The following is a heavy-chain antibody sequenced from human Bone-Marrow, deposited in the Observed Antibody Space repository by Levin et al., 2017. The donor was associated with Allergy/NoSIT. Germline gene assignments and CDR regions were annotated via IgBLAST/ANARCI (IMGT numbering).Heavy chain of an antibody. CDR2: IDWDDDK. Sequence: TLSLTCTFSGFSLSTSGMRVSWIRQPPGKALEWLARIDWDDDKFYSTSLKTRLTISKDTSKNQVVLTMTNMDPVDTATYYCARTLTRTGGYYYMDVWGKGTTVTVSS. V-gene: IGHV2-70*04. CDR1: GFSLSTSGMR. J-gene: IGHJ6*03. D-gene: IGHD3/OR15-3a*01. CDR3: ARTLTRTGGYYYMDV.